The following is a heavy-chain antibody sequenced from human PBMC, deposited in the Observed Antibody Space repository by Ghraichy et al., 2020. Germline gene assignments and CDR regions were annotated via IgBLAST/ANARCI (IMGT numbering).Heavy chain of an antibody. Sequence: SQTLSLTCAVYGGSFSGYYWSWIRQPPGKGLEWIGEINHSGSTNYNPSLKSRVTISVDTSKNQFSLKLSPVTAADTAVYYCAGGGKVQIIAARPGRGSWFDPWGQGTLVTVSS. D-gene: IGHD6-6*01. CDR3: AGGGKVQIIAARPGRGSWFDP. CDR2: INHSGST. V-gene: IGHV4-34*01. J-gene: IGHJ5*02. CDR1: GGSFSGYY.